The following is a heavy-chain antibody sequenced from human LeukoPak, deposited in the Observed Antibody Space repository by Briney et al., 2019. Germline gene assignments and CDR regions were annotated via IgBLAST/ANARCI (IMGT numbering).Heavy chain of an antibody. D-gene: IGHD6-13*01. CDR1: GGSISSSSYY. V-gene: IGHV4-39*01. Sequence: SETLSLTCTVSGGSISSSSYYWGWIRQPPGKGLEWIGSIYYSGSTYYNPSLKSRVTISEDTSKNQFSLKLSSVTAADTAVYYCARAYSSSWYYFDYWGQGTLVTVSS. CDR2: IYYSGST. J-gene: IGHJ4*02. CDR3: ARAYSSSWYYFDY.